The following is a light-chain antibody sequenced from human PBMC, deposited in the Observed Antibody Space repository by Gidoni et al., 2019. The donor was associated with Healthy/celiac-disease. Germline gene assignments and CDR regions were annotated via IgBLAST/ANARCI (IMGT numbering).Light chain of an antibody. CDR2: GAS. CDR3: QQYGSSSCS. V-gene: IGKV3-20*01. CDR1: QSVSSSY. J-gene: IGKJ2*04. Sequence: EIVLTQSPGTLSLSPGERATLSCRASQSVSSSYLAWYQQKPGQAPRLLIYGASSRATGLPDRFSGRGSGTDFTLTISRLEPEDFAVYYCQQYGSSSCSFGQGTKLEIK.